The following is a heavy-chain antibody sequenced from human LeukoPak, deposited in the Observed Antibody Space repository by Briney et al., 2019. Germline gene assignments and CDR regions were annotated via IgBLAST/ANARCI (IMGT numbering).Heavy chain of an antibody. CDR3: VRGADWFDP. J-gene: IGHJ5*02. CDR1: GYTFTGYY. CDR2: IRVYNGNT. Sequence: ASVKVSCKASGYTFTGYYIHWVRQAPGQGLEWMGWIRVYNGNTNYAQKFQGRVTMTADTSTYTAYMELRSLSSDDTAVYYCVRGADWFDPWGQGTLVTVSS. V-gene: IGHV1-18*04.